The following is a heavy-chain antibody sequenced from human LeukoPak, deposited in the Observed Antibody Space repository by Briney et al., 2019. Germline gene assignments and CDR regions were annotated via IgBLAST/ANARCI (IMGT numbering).Heavy chain of an antibody. CDR1: GGSISSGGYY. D-gene: IGHD2-15*01. CDR2: ISYSGST. CDR3: ARSRWRSVACDY. V-gene: IGHV4-31*01. J-gene: IGHJ4*02. Sequence: SETLSLTCTVSGGSISSGGYYWSWIRQHPGKCLEWIGYISYSGSTYYSPSLKSQVTISLDTSKNQFSLKLSSVTAADTAVYYCARSRWRSVACDYWGQGTLVTVSS.